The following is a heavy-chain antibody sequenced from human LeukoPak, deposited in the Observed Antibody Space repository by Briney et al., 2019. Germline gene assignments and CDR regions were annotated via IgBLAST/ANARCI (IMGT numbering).Heavy chain of an antibody. CDR2: ISYDGSNK. D-gene: IGHD3-10*01. V-gene: IGHV3-30-3*01. CDR1: GFTFSSYA. CDR3: ARAPRYSYGSGSYYNGPPRLWHYGMDV. J-gene: IGHJ6*02. Sequence: PGGSLRLSCAASGFTFSSYAMHWVRQAPGKGLEWVAVISYDGSNKYYADSVKGRFTISRDNSKNTLYLQMNSLRAEDTAVYYCARAPRYSYGSGSYYNGPPRLWHYGMDVWGQGTTVTVSS.